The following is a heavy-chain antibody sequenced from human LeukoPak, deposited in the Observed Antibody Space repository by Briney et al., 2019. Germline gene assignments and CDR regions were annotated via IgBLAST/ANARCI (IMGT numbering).Heavy chain of an antibody. Sequence: TGGSLRLSCAASGFTFSSYAMSWVRQAPGKGLEWVSAISGSGGSTYYADSVKGRFTISRDNAKNSLYLQMNSLRAEDTAVYYCASRAPLLPPIFDYWGQGTLVTVSS. CDR2: ISGSGGST. CDR1: GFTFSSYA. CDR3: ASRAPLLPPIFDY. V-gene: IGHV3-23*01. D-gene: IGHD2-15*01. J-gene: IGHJ4*02.